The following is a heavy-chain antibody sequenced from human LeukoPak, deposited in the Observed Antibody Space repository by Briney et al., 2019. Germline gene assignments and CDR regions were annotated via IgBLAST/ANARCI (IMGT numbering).Heavy chain of an antibody. CDR2: IYHSGST. Sequence: PSETLSLTCTVSGYSISSGYYWGWIRQPPGKGLEWIGSIYHSGSTYYNPSLKSRVTISVDTSKNQFSLKLSSVTAADTAVYYCARAAYYYGSGNFDYWGQGTLVTVSS. D-gene: IGHD3-10*01. J-gene: IGHJ4*02. CDR3: ARAAYYYGSGNFDY. CDR1: GYSISSGYY. V-gene: IGHV4-38-2*02.